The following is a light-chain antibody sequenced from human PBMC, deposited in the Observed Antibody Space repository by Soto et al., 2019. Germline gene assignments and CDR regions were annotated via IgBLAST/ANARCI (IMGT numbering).Light chain of an antibody. CDR1: SGHSSYI. CDR3: ETWDSNTRV. CDR2: LEGSRSY. J-gene: IGLJ2*01. Sequence: QSVLTQSSSASAALGSSVKLTCTLSSGHSSYIIAWHHQQPGKARRYLMKLEGSRSYNKGSGVPDRFSGSSSGADRYLTISNLLFEDEANYYCETWDSNTRVFSGGTKLPVL. V-gene: IGLV4-60*02.